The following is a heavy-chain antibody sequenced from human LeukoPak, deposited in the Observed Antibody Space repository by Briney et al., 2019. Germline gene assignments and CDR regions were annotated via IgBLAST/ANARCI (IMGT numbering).Heavy chain of an antibody. CDR1: GYSFTDYI. D-gene: IGHD3-22*01. V-gene: IGHV1-18*01. J-gene: IGHJ4*02. CDR3: ARLMDNNYDGSAFDY. CDR2: IGTYDGHT. Sequence: GASVKVSCKTSGYSFTDYIIAWVRQAPGRGLEWLGWIGTYDGHTNYAQKVQGRVTMTTDTSAAAAYLELRSLTSDDTALYYCARLMDNNYDGSAFDYWGQGTLVTVSS.